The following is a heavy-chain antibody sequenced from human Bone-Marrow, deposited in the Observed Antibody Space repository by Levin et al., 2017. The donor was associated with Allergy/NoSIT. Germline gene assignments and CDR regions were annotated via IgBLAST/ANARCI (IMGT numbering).Heavy chain of an antibody. CDR1: GGSVSSSSYY. D-gene: IGHD6-6*01. CDR3: AREPSSSDGMDV. V-gene: IGHV4-39*01. J-gene: IGHJ6*02. CDR2: IYYSGNT. Sequence: SETLSLTCTVSGGSVSSSSYYWGWIRQPPGKGLEWIGSIYYSGNTFYNPSLMSRVAMSVDSSRNQVSLNLRSVTAADTAVYYCAREPSSSDGMDVWGQGTTVTVSS.